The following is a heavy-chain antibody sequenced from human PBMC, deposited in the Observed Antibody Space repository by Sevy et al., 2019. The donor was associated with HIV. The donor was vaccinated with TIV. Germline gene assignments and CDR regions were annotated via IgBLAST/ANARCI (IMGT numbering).Heavy chain of an antibody. D-gene: IGHD3-22*01. Sequence: ASVKVSCKASGYTFTDYYIHWVRQAPGQGLEWMGRINPDSGGTNYAQIFQGRVAMTTDTSLSTAYMGLSSLRSDDTAVYFCARVLLSYDSSGYRFDYWGQGTLVTVSS. CDR2: INPDSGGT. J-gene: IGHJ4*02. CDR3: ARVLLSYDSSGYRFDY. CDR1: GYTFTDYY. V-gene: IGHV1-2*06.